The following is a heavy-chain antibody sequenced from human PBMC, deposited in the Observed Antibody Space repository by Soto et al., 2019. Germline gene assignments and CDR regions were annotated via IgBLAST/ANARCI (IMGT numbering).Heavy chain of an antibody. CDR2: IIPIFGTA. V-gene: IGHV1-69*01. CDR1: GGTFSSYA. D-gene: IGHD3-22*01. J-gene: IGHJ4*02. CDR3: ARSRRYYDSSGYYYAPYYFDY. Sequence: QVQLVQSGAEVKKPGSSVKVSCKASGGTFSSYAISWVRQAPGQGLEWMGGIIPIFGTANYAQKFQGRVTITADESTSTAYMELSSLRSEDTAVYYCARSRRYYDSSGYYYAPYYFDYWGQGTLVTVSS.